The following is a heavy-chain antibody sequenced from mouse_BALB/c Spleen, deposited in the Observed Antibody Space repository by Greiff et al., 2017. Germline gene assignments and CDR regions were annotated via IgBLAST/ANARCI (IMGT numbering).Heavy chain of an antibody. CDR3: ARHDGNYVRYYAMDY. CDR2: INSNGGST. CDR1: GFTFSSYY. D-gene: IGHD2-1*01. Sequence: EVQGVESGGGLVKLGGSLKLSCAASGFTFSSYYMSWVRQTPEKRLELVAAINSNGGSTYYPDTVKGRFTISRDNAKNTLYLQMSSLKSEDTALYYCARHDGNYVRYYAMDYWGQGTSVTVSS. V-gene: IGHV5-6-2*01. J-gene: IGHJ4*01.